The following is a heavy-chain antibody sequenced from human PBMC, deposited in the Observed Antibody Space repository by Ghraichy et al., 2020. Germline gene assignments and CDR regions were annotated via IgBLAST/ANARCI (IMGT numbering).Heavy chain of an antibody. Sequence: GESLNISCAPSGFNLTNYNMNWVRQAPGKGLEWISYFSSSGSRVFYADSVKGRFTISRDSAKNSLYLQMNSLSADDSAVYYCARFPLSGNSYSAAQYYYAMDVWGEGTTVTVSS. CDR1: GFNLTNYN. J-gene: IGHJ6*01. CDR3: ARFPLSGNSYSAAQYYYAMDV. CDR2: FSSSGSRV. D-gene: IGHD5-18*01. V-gene: IGHV3-48*01.